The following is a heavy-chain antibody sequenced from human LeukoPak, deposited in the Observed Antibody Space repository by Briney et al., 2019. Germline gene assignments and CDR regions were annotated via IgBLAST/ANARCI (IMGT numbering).Heavy chain of an antibody. V-gene: IGHV1-46*03. D-gene: IGHD3-16*01. CDR3: ARGDYDYVWGSA. J-gene: IGHJ5*02. Sequence: GASVKVSCKASGYTFTSYYMHRVRQAPAQGLERMGIINPSGGSTSYAQKFQGRVTMTRDTSTSTVYMELSSLRSEDTAVYYCARGDYDYVWGSAWGQGTLVTVSS. CDR1: GYTFTSYY. CDR2: INPSGGST.